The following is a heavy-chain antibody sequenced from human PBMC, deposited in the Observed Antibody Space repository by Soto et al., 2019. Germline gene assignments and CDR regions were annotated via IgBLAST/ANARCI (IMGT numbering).Heavy chain of an antibody. D-gene: IGHD5-12*01. CDR1: GFSFRNYG. J-gene: IGHJ4*02. Sequence: QVQLVESGGGVVQPGTSLRLSCAASGFSFRNYGMHWVRQAPGKGLEWVAVVWYDGGKKYYSDSVKGRFTISRDNSKSTLFLHMDSLGAEDTAVYYFVKGNGYSNGRFDCWGQGTLVSVSS. V-gene: IGHV3-33*06. CDR3: VKGNGYSNGRFDC. CDR2: VWYDGGKK.